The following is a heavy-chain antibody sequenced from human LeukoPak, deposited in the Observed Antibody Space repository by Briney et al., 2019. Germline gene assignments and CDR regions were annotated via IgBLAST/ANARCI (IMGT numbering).Heavy chain of an antibody. D-gene: IGHD1-26*01. Sequence: GGSLRLSCAASGFTFSRYWMTWVRQAPGKGLEWVSNIKQDGGVKSYVDSVKGRFTISRVNAKNTLCLQMNSRTAEDRAIYYCARSVYSGYYYSSRYFDLWGRGTLVTVSS. CDR1: GFTFSRYW. V-gene: IGHV3-7*01. CDR3: ARSVYSGYYYSSRYFDL. J-gene: IGHJ2*01. CDR2: IKQDGGVK.